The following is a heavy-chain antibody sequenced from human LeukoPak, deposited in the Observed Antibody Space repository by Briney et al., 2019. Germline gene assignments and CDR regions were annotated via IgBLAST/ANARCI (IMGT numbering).Heavy chain of an antibody. CDR1: GGSIDSYY. V-gene: IGHV4-59*01. CDR3: ARVYQSAEYYFDY. D-gene: IGHD2-2*01. Sequence: PSETLSLTCTVSGGSIDSYYWSWIRQPPGKGLEWIGYIYYTGSTEYHPSLKSRVTISLDTSKSQFSLKLTSATAADTAVYYCARVYQSAEYYFDYWGQGNLVSVSS. J-gene: IGHJ4*02. CDR2: IYYTGST.